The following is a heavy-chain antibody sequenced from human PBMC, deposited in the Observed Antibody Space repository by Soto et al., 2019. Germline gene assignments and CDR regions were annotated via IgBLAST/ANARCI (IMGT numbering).Heavy chain of an antibody. CDR2: ISGGGGST. J-gene: IGHJ6*02. Sequence: EVQLLESGGGLVQPGGSLRLSCAASGFTFSSFAMSWVRQAPGKGLEWVSGISGGGGSTYYADSVKGRFTISRDNSKNTLYLQMNSLRAEDTAVYYCAMAHVDTAMDYSYYYGMDVWGQGTTVTVSS. CDR3: AMAHVDTAMDYSYYYGMDV. CDR1: GFTFSSFA. D-gene: IGHD5-18*01. V-gene: IGHV3-23*01.